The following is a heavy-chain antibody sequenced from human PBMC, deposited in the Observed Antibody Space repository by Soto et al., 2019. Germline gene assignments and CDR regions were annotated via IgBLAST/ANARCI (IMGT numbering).Heavy chain of an antibody. CDR3: ARVEGTRTTNFYHYMDV. CDR1: VGTFSDYN. D-gene: IGHD2-8*01. Sequence: VQLVQSGAEVKRPGSSVKVSCKAPVGTFSDYNIAWVRQARGQGLEWMGRIIPKLGITNYAHKFQDRVRITADKATSTAYMEWTSLRYEDTAVYFCARVEGTRTTNFYHYMDVWGEGTSVTVS. V-gene: IGHV1-69*02. J-gene: IGHJ6*03. CDR2: IIPKLGIT.